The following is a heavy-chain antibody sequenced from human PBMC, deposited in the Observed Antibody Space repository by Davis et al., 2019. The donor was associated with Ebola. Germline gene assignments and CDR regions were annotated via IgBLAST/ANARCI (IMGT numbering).Heavy chain of an antibody. J-gene: IGHJ6*02. Sequence: PGGSLRLSCAASGFTFSSYGMHWVRQAPGKGLEWVAVIWYDGSNKYYANSVKGRFTISRDNSKNTLYLQMNSLRAEDTAVYYCARGYCSGGSCITYYYYGMDVWGQGTTVTVSS. CDR2: IWYDGSNK. V-gene: IGHV3-33*01. CDR1: GFTFSSYG. D-gene: IGHD2-15*01. CDR3: ARGYCSGGSCITYYYYGMDV.